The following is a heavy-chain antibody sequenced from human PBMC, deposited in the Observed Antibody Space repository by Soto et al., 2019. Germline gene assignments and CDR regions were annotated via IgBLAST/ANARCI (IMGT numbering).Heavy chain of an antibody. CDR2: ISSSSSTI. CDR3: ARDAPWGFCSSTRCSYDY. Sequence: EVQLVESGGGLVQPGGSLRLSCAASGFTFSSYSMNWVRQAPGKGLEWVSYISSSSSTIYYADSVKGRFTISRDNAKNSLYLQRNSLRDEDTAVYYCARDAPWGFCSSTRCSYDYWGQGTLVTVSS. CDR1: GFTFSSYS. D-gene: IGHD2-2*01. V-gene: IGHV3-48*02. J-gene: IGHJ4*02.